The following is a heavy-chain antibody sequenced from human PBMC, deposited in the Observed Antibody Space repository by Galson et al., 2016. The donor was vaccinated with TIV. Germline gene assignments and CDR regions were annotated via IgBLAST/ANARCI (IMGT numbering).Heavy chain of an antibody. J-gene: IGHJ6*02. CDR3: VRDRRHCGDNCYLYYYYGMDV. CDR2: ISSGGTT. Sequence: SLRLSCAASDFTVSSNYMSWVRQAPGRGLEWVSIISSGGTTHYADSVRGRFTISRDNSKNTLFLQMNSLRVEDTAVYYCVRDRRHCGDNCYLYYYYGMDVSGQGTTVTVSS. CDR1: DFTVSSNY. D-gene: IGHD2-21*02. V-gene: IGHV3-53*05.